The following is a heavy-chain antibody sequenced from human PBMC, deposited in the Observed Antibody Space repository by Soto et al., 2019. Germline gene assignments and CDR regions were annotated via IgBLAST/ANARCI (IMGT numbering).Heavy chain of an antibody. Sequence: EVQLLESGGDLVQPGGSLRLACAASGFSFSSYAMVWVRQAPGKGLEWVSVVSARAGSSYFADSVKGRFTISRDNSKNVLSLEMNTLEAEDTAIYFCAKGSIEQSDSVDPWGQGTLVLVSS. V-gene: IGHV3-23*01. J-gene: IGHJ5*02. D-gene: IGHD2-21*02. CDR3: AKGSIEQSDSVDP. CDR1: GFSFSSYA. CDR2: VSARAGSS.